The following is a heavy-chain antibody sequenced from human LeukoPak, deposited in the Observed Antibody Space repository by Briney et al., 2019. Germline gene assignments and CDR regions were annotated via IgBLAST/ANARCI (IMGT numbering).Heavy chain of an antibody. CDR2: INHSGST. V-gene: IGHV4-34*01. Sequence: GSLRPSCAASGFTVTTNYMNWVRQAPGKGLEWIGEINHSGSTNYNPSLKSRVTISVDTSKNQFSLKLSSVTAADTAVYYCARNQWDYYYYYYMDVWGKGTTVTVSS. J-gene: IGHJ6*03. CDR3: ARNQWDYYYYYYMDV. D-gene: IGHD1-14*01. CDR1: GFTVTTNY.